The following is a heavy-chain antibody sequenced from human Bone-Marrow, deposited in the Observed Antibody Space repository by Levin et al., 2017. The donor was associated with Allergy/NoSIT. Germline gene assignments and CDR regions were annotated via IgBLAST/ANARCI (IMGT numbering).Heavy chain of an antibody. D-gene: IGHD3-10*01. CDR3: ARGSKARGLYSPGWFDP. Sequence: PGGSLRLSCTVFGSTFDDYAMHWVRQAPGKGLEWVSGIMWDGGRIDYADSVKGRFTVSRDNAKNSVYLQMNSLRPEDTAVYYCARGSKARGLYSPGWFDPWGQGTPVTVSS. V-gene: IGHV3-9*01. CDR2: IMWDGGRI. CDR1: GSTFDDYA. J-gene: IGHJ5*02.